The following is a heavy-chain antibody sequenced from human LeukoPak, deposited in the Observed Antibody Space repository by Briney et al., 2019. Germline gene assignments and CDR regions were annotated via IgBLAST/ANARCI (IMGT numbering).Heavy chain of an antibody. CDR3: ARYDYGSGPAS. CDR1: GYTFTDYY. J-gene: IGHJ4*02. Sequence: EASVKVSCKASGYTFTDYYMHWVRQAPGQGLEWMGWINPNSGGTNYAQKFQGRVTMTRDTSISTAYMELSRLRSDDTAVYYCARYDYGSGPASWGQGALVTVSS. D-gene: IGHD3-10*01. CDR2: INPNSGGT. V-gene: IGHV1-2*02.